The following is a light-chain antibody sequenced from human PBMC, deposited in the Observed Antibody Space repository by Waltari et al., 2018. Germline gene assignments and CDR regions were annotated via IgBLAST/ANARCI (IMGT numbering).Light chain of an antibody. CDR2: DAS. CDR3: QQHGSLPQT. V-gene: IGKV3-20*01. CDR1: QSISSNY. J-gene: IGKJ1*01. Sequence: EIVLTQSPGTLSLSPGEGATLSCRASQSISSNYLAWYQQRPGQAPRLLVYDASSRATVIPDRFSGSGSRTDFTLTISRLKPEDFSLYFCQQHGSLPQTFGQGTKVEIK.